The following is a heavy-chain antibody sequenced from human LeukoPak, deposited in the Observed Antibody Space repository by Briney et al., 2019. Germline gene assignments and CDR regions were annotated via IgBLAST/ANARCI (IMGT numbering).Heavy chain of an antibody. V-gene: IGHV4-34*01. J-gene: IGHJ5*02. D-gene: IGHD3-10*01. CDR3: ARVSLLRMVRGVGWFDP. Sequence: SETLSLTCAVYGGSFSGYYWSWIRQPPGKGLEWIGEINHSGSTNYNPSLKSRVTISVDTSKNQFSLKLSSVTAADTAVYYCARVSLLRMVRGVGWFDPWGQGTLVTVSS. CDR2: INHSGST. CDR1: GGSFSGYY.